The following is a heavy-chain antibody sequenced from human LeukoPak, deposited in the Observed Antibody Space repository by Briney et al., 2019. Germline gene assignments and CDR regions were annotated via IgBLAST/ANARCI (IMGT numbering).Heavy chain of an antibody. D-gene: IGHD4/OR15-4a*01. Sequence: SETLSLTCTVSGGSISSYYWSWIRQPPGKGLEWIGYIYYSGSTNYNPSLKSRVTISVDTSKNQFSLKLSSVTAADTAVYYCARRAYGGGKNAFDIWGQGTMVTVSS. CDR1: GGSISSYY. CDR3: ARRAYGGGKNAFDI. CDR2: IYYSGST. V-gene: IGHV4-59*01. J-gene: IGHJ3*02.